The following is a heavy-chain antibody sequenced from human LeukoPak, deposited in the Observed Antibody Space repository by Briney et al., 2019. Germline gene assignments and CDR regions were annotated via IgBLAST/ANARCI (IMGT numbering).Heavy chain of an antibody. CDR2: INHSGST. CDR3: AGSYGSGSYINWFDP. Sequence: PSETLSLTCAVYGGSFSGYYWSWIRQPPGKGLEWIGEINHSGSTNYNPSLKSRVTISVDTSKNQFSLKLSSVTAADTAVYYCAGSYGSGSYINWFDPWGQGTLVTVSS. J-gene: IGHJ5*02. V-gene: IGHV4-34*01. CDR1: GGSFSGYY. D-gene: IGHD3-10*01.